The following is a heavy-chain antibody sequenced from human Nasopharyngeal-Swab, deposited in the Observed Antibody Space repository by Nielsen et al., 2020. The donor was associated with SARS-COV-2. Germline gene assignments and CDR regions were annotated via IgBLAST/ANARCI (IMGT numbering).Heavy chain of an antibody. V-gene: IGHV3-33*01. CDR2: IWYDGSNK. Sequence: GEFLKISCAASGFTFNSYGMHWVRQAPGKGLEWVAVIWYDGSNKYYADSVKGRFTISRDNSKNTLYLQMNSLRAEDTAVYYCARDPTVAGTEDFDYWGQGTLVTVSS. D-gene: IGHD6-19*01. CDR3: ARDPTVAGTEDFDY. J-gene: IGHJ4*02. CDR1: GFTFNSYG.